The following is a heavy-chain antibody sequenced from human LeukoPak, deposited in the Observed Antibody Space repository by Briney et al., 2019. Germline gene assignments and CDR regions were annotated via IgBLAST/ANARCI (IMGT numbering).Heavy chain of an antibody. J-gene: IGHJ6*03. Sequence: VASVKVSCKASGYTFSSYGISWVRQAPGQGLEWMGWISGYKSNTNYAQKFQGRVTMTTDTSTNTAYMELRSLRSDDTAVYYCARGDWVLGGYMDVWGRGTTVTVSS. CDR2: ISGYKSNT. CDR1: GYTFSSYG. D-gene: IGHD3-16*01. V-gene: IGHV1-18*01. CDR3: ARGDWVLGGYMDV.